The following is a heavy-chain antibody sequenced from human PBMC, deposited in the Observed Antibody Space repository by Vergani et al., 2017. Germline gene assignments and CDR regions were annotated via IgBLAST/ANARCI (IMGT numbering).Heavy chain of an antibody. CDR3: ARVGGDDYYDSSGYDY. J-gene: IGHJ4*02. V-gene: IGHV1-69*04. CDR2: IIPILGIA. CDR1: GGTFSSYA. D-gene: IGHD3-22*01. Sequence: QVQLVQSGAEVKKPGSSVKVSCKASGGTFSSYAISWVRQAPGQGLEWMGRIIPILGIANYAQKFQGRVTITADKSTSTAYRELSSLRSEDTAVYYCARVGGDDYYDSSGYDYWGQGTLVTVSS.